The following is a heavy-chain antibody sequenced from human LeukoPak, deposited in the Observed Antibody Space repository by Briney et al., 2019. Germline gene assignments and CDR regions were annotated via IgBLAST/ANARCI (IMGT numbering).Heavy chain of an antibody. V-gene: IGHV1-2*02. CDR1: GYTFTGYY. CDR3: ARSMVRGVIIGMD. J-gene: IGHJ4*02. CDR2: INPNIGGT. D-gene: IGHD3-10*01. Sequence: ASVKVSCKASGYTFTGYYMHLVRQAPGQGLEWMGWINPNIGGTNYAQNLQGRVTTYRETPTSTAYMERSRLRSDDTAVYYCARSMVRGVIIGMDWGQGTLVTVSS.